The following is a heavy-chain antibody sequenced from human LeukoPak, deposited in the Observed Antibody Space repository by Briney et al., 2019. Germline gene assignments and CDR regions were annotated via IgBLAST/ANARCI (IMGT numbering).Heavy chain of an antibody. CDR1: GGSISSYY. D-gene: IGHD4-11*01. CDR2: IYYSGST. J-gene: IGHJ4*02. V-gene: IGHV4-59*01. Sequence: SETLSLTCTVSGGSISSYYWSRIRQPPGKGLEWIGYIYYSGSTNYNPSLKSRVTIPVDTSKNQFSLKLSSVTAADTAVYYCARYSNYVPYFDYWGQGTLVTVSS. CDR3: ARYSNYVPYFDY.